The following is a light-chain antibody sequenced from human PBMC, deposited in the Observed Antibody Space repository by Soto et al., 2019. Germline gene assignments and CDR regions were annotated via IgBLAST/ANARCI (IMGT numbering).Light chain of an antibody. Sequence: IVLTQSPGTLSLSPGERATLSCRVSQSVSSSYLAWYQQKPGQAPRLLIYGASNRATGIPDRFSGSGSGTEFTLTISSLQSEDFAVYYCQQYHYWWTFGQGTKVDIK. CDR3: QQYHYWWT. CDR1: QSVSSSY. CDR2: GAS. V-gene: IGKV3-20*01. J-gene: IGKJ1*01.